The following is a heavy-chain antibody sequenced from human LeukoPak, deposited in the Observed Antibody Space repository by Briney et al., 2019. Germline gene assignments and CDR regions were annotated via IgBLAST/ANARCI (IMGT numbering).Heavy chain of an antibody. Sequence: GSLRLSCAASGFSFNNYEMNWVRQAPGKGLEWVGYIQNSVTSCTDNPSLQSRVTISVDTSKNQFSLKVTSVTAADTAVYYCVRSPQLDPWGQGTLVTVSS. V-gene: IGHV4-59*01. CDR1: GFSFNNYE. CDR2: IQNSVTSC. CDR3: VRSPQLDP. J-gene: IGHJ5*02.